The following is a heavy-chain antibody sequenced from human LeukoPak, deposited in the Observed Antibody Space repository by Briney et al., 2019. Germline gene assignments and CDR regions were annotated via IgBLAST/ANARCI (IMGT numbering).Heavy chain of an antibody. CDR2: INSDGSST. D-gene: IGHD3-10*01. CDR3: STGSGHAFDI. Sequence: PGGSLRLSCAASGFTFSSYWMHWVRQVPGKGLVWVSRINSDGSSTSYADSVKGRFTISRDNAKNTLYVQMNSLRGEDTALYYCSTGSGHAFDIWGRGTMVTVS. CDR1: GFTFSSYW. J-gene: IGHJ3*02. V-gene: IGHV3-74*01.